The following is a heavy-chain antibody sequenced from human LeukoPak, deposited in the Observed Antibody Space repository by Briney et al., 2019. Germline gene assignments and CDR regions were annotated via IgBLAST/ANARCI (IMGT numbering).Heavy chain of an antibody. CDR2: INPNSGGT. Sequence: ASVTVSCTASGYTFTGYYMHWVRQAPGQGREWMGWINPNSGGTNYAQKFQGRVTMTRDTSISTAYMELSRLRSDDTAVYYCARGYGEVFDYWGQGTLVTVSS. V-gene: IGHV1-2*02. D-gene: IGHD4-17*01. CDR3: ARGYGEVFDY. J-gene: IGHJ4*02. CDR1: GYTFTGYY.